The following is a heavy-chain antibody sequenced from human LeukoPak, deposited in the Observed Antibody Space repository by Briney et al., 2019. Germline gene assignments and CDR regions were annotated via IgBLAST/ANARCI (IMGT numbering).Heavy chain of an antibody. CDR2: SYYSGRT. CDR3: AGGRKTYYYDSSGYYYHDY. CDR1: GGSISSYY. J-gene: IGHJ4*02. Sequence: SETLSLTCTVSGGSISSYYWSWIRQPPGKGLEWIGYSYYSGRTKYNPSLKSRVTISVDTSKNQFSLNLSSVTAADTAVYYCAGGRKTYYYDSSGYYYHDYWGQGTLVTVSS. V-gene: IGHV4-59*12. D-gene: IGHD3-22*01.